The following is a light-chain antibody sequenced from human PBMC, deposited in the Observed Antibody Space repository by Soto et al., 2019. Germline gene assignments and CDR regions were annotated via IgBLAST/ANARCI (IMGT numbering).Light chain of an antibody. CDR3: SSYTSSSTYV. J-gene: IGLJ1*01. V-gene: IGLV2-14*01. Sequence: SALTQPASVSGSPGQSITISCTGTSRDVGGYNYVSWYQHHPGKAPKLMIYEVSNRPSGVSNRFSGSKSGNTASLTISGLQAEDEADYYCSSYTSSSTYVFGTGTKLTVL. CDR2: EVS. CDR1: SRDVGGYNY.